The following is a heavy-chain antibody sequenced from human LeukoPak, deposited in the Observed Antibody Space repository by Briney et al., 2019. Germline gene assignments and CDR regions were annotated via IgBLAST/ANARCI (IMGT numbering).Heavy chain of an antibody. D-gene: IGHD6-19*01. V-gene: IGHV3-30-3*01. Sequence: GGSLRLSCAASGFTFSSYAMHWVRQAPGKGLEWVAVISYDGSNKYYADFVKGRFTISRDNSKNTLYLQMNSLRAEDTAVYYCARGIAVAVTDYWGQGTLVTVSS. CDR2: ISYDGSNK. CDR3: ARGIAVAVTDY. CDR1: GFTFSSYA. J-gene: IGHJ4*02.